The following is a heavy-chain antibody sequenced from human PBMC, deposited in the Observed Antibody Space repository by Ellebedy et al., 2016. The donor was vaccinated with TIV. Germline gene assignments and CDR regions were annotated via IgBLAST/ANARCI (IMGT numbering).Heavy chain of an antibody. CDR3: TRRKRRNVMDV. J-gene: IGHJ6*02. CDR2: TYYRDKWYN. V-gene: IGHV6-1*01. CDR1: GDTFTSNSTR. Sequence: MPSETLSLTCATSGDTFTSNSTRGCCIRQSLSRGLEWLVRTYYRDKWYNDYAVTVKSRITSNPDTSKNQFSLQLNSVPPEATAVYYCTRRKRRNVMDVWGQGTTVTVSS.